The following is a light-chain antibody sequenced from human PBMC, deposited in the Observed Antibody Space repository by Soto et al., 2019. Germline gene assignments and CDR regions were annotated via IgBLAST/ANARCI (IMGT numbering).Light chain of an antibody. CDR1: SSDGGGYNF. CDR2: DIS. Sequence: QSVLTQPASVSGPPGQSITISCTGTSSDGGGYNFVSWYQQHPGKAPKLIIYDISNRPSGDSNRFSGSKSGNTASLTISGLQAEDEADYYCSSYTSSSTYVFGTGTKLTVL. J-gene: IGLJ1*01. CDR3: SSYTSSSTYV. V-gene: IGLV2-14*01.